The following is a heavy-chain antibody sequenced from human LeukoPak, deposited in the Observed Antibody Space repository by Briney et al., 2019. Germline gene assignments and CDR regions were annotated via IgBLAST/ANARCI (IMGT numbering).Heavy chain of an antibody. CDR1: GYTFTSYG. Sequence: GASVKVSCKASGYTFTSYGISWVRQAPGQGLEWMGWISAYNGNTNYAQKLQGRVAMTTDTSTSTAYMELSSLRSEDTAVYYCASGYYDFWSGYPPTVNYYYYYYMDVWGKGTTVTVSS. CDR3: ASGYYDFWSGYPPTVNYYYYYYMDV. D-gene: IGHD3-3*01. V-gene: IGHV1-18*01. J-gene: IGHJ6*03. CDR2: ISAYNGNT.